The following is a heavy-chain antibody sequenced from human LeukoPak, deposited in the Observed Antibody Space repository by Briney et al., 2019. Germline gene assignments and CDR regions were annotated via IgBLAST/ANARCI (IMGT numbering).Heavy chain of an antibody. CDR2: INHSGST. J-gene: IGHJ4*02. V-gene: IGHV4-34*01. CDR3: ARGASGDYSREYFDY. CDR1: GGSFSGYY. Sequence: SETLPLTCAVYGGSFSGYYWSWIRQPPGKGLEWIGKINHSGSTNYNPSLKSRVTISVDTSKNQFSLKLSSVTAADTAVYYCARGASGDYSREYFDYWGQGTLVTVSS. D-gene: IGHD4-17*01.